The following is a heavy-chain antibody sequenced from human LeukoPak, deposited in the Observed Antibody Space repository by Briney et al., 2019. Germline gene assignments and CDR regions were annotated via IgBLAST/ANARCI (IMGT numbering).Heavy chain of an antibody. CDR3: ARAWELLRPLDY. CDR1: GFTFSSYA. Sequence: GGSLRLSCAASGFTFSSYAMHWVRQAPGKGLEWVAVISYDGSNKYYADSVKGRFTISRDNSKNTLYLQMNSLRAEDTAVYYCARAWELLRPLDYWGQGTLVTVSS. CDR2: ISYDGSNK. D-gene: IGHD1-26*01. J-gene: IGHJ4*02. V-gene: IGHV3-30-3*01.